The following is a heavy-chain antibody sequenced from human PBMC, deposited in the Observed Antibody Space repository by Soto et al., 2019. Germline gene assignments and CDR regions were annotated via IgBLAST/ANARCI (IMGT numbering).Heavy chain of an antibody. CDR1: GGSISSSSYY. Sequence: ASETLSLTCTVSGGSISSSSYYWGWIRQPPGKGLEWIGYIFHSGNTYYNPSLKSRVTISIDTSKNQFSLKLSSVTAADTAVYYCVRDGDYYDSAGYLTIWGQGTMVTVSS. CDR2: IFHSGNT. D-gene: IGHD3-22*01. V-gene: IGHV4-39*07. J-gene: IGHJ3*02. CDR3: VRDGDYYDSAGYLTI.